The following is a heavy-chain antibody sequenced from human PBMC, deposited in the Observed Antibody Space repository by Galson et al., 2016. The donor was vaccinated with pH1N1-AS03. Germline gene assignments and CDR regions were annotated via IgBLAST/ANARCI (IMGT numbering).Heavy chain of an antibody. V-gene: IGHV3-7*04. Sequence: SLRLSCAASGFTFSRYWMSFVRQAPGKGLEWVANINQYGSEIYYVDSVKGRFTISRDNARNSLVLQKNSLRAEETAVYYCARAPDGSGSLYYFDYWGQGTLVTVSS. CDR1: GFTFSRYW. J-gene: IGHJ4*02. CDR3: ARAPDGSGSLYYFDY. CDR2: INQYGSEI. D-gene: IGHD3-10*01.